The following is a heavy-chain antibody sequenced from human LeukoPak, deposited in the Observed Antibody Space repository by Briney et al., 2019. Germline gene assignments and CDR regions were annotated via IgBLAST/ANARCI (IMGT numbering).Heavy chain of an antibody. CDR1: GFTFSSYS. V-gene: IGHV3-21*01. CDR2: ISSSSSYI. J-gene: IGHJ4*02. CDR3: VRTLFCCSTSCYKGDFDY. Sequence: GGSLRLSCAASGFTFSSYSMNWVRQAPGKGLEWVSSISSSSSYIYYAYSVKGRFTISRDNAKNSLYLQMNSLRAEDTAVYYCVRTLFCCSTSCYKGDFDYWGQGTLVTVSS. D-gene: IGHD2-2*02.